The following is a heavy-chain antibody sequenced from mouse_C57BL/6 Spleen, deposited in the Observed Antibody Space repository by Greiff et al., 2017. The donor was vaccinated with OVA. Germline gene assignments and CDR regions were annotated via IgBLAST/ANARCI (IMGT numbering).Heavy chain of an antibody. V-gene: IGHV2-9-1*01. CDR2: IWTGGGT. CDR3: ARNPSYYYGSSLYYYAMDY. Sequence: VKLMESGPGLVAPSQSLSITCTVSGFSLTSYAISWVRQPPGKGLEWLGVIWTGGGTNYNSALKSRLSISKDNSKSQVFLKMNSLQTDDTARYYCARNPSYYYGSSLYYYAMDYWGQGTSVTVSS. J-gene: IGHJ4*01. CDR1: GFSLTSYA. D-gene: IGHD1-1*01.